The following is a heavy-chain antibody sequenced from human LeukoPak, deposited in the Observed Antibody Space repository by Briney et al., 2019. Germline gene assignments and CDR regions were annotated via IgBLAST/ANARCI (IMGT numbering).Heavy chain of an antibody. D-gene: IGHD2-15*01. CDR2: IIPILGIA. CDR1: GYTFTSYG. Sequence: ASVKVSCKASGYTFTSYGISWVRQAPGQGLEWMGRIIPILGIANYAQKFQGRVTITADKSTSTAYMELSSLRSEDTAVYYCEVRHAAKFDYWGQGTLVTVSS. CDR3: EVRHAAKFDY. V-gene: IGHV1-69*04. J-gene: IGHJ4*02.